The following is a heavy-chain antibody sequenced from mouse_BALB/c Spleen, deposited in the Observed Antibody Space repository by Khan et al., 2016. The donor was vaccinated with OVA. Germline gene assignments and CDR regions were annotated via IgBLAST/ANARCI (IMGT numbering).Heavy chain of an antibody. CDR3: ARGGDWYVDV. D-gene: IGHD1-1*02. CDR2: INTYTGEP. V-gene: IGHV9-3-1*01. Sequence: QIQLVQSGPEVKKPGETVKLSCKASGYSFTNYGMNWVRQAPGKGLKWMGWINTYTGEPTYADDFKGRFAFSLETSASTAYLQINNLTNEDTATYFCARGGDWYVDVWGAGTTVTVSS. J-gene: IGHJ1*01. CDR1: GYSFTNYG.